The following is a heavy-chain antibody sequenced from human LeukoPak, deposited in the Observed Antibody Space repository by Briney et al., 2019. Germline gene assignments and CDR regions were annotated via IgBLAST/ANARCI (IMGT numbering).Heavy chain of an antibody. CDR3: ARGRLWDYGAPCGMDV. J-gene: IGHJ6*02. CDR1: GFTVSSNY. D-gene: IGHD4-17*01. CDR2: IYSGGST. V-gene: IGHV3-53*04. Sequence: GGSLRLSCAASGFTVSSNYMSWVRQAPGKGLEWVSVIYSGGSTYYADSVKGRLTISRHNSKNTLYLQMNSLRAEDTAVYYCARGRLWDYGAPCGMDVWGQGTTVTVSS.